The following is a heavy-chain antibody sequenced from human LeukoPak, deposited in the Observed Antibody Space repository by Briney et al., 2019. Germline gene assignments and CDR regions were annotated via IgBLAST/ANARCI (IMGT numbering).Heavy chain of an antibody. D-gene: IGHD1-26*01. J-gene: IGHJ4*02. V-gene: IGHV4-59*01. CDR2: IYYSRST. CDR3: ARDYSGGHEY. Sequence: SETLSLTCTVSGGSISSYYWSWIRQPPGKGLEWIGYIYYSRSTNYNPSLKSRVTISVDPSKNQVSLKLSSVTAADTAVYYCARDYSGGHEYWGQGTLVTVSS. CDR1: GGSISSYY.